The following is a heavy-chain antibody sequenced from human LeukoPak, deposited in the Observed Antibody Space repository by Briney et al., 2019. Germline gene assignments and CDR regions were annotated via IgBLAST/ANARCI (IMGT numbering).Heavy chain of an antibody. CDR1: GGTFSSYA. CDR3: ARTLSLDGYNHFDF. V-gene: IGHV1-69*01. Sequence: KVSCKASGGTFSSYAICWVRQAPGQGLEWMGGIMTIFGSANYAQKFQGRLTITADESTSTTYMELSSLRSEDTAVYYCARTLSLDGYNHFDFWGQGTLVTVSS. CDR2: IMTIFGSA. D-gene: IGHD5-24*01. J-gene: IGHJ4*02.